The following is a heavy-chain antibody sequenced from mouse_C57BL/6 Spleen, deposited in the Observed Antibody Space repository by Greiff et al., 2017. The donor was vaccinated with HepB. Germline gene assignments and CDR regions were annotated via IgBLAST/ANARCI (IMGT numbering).Heavy chain of an antibody. CDR2: IRNKANGYTT. CDR1: GFTFTDYY. D-gene: IGHD2-5*01. Sequence: EVQVVESGGGLVQPGGSLSLSCAASGFTFTDYYMSWVRQPPGKALEWLGFIRNKANGYTTEYSASVKGRFTISRDNSQSILYLQMNALRAEDSATYDCARASGKSNPSYYAMDYWGQGTSVTVSS. CDR3: ARASGKSNPSYYAMDY. J-gene: IGHJ4*01. V-gene: IGHV7-3*01.